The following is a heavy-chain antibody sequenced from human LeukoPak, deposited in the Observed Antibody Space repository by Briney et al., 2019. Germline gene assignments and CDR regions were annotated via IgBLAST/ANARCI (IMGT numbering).Heavy chain of an antibody. CDR2: IYYSGST. J-gene: IGHJ4*02. CDR1: GGSISSGGYY. Sequence: SETLSLTCTVSGGSISSGGYYWSWIRQHPGKGLEWIGYIYYSGSTYYNPSLKSRVTISVDMSRNQFSLKLSSVTAADTAVYYCAGLTYGDYFDYWGQGTLVTVSS. V-gene: IGHV4-31*03. D-gene: IGHD4-17*01. CDR3: AGLTYGDYFDY.